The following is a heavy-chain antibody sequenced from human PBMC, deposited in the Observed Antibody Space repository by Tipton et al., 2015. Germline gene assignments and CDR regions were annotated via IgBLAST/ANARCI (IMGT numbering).Heavy chain of an antibody. CDR2: ISHSGNT. D-gene: IGHD3-10*01. CDR3: ARGPDGGAFDI. J-gene: IGHJ3*02. CDR1: GGSFSGYY. Sequence: LRLSCAVYGGSFSGYYWGWIRQPPGKGLEWIGSISHSGNTYYNPSLKSRVTMSRDTSKNQFSLQLNSVTPEDTATYYCARGPDGGAFDIWGQGTMVTVSS. V-gene: IGHV4-34*01.